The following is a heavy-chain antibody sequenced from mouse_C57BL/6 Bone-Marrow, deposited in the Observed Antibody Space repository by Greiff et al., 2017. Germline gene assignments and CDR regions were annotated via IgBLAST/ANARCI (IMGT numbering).Heavy chain of an antibody. CDR3: ARLEFDGSSGDWYFDV. CDR1: GYTFTSYD. D-gene: IGHD1-1*01. J-gene: IGHJ1*03. Sequence: QVQLQQSGPELVKPGASVKLSCKASGYTFTSYDINWVKQRPGQGLEWIGWIYPRDGSTKYNKKFKGKATLTVDTSSCTAYMELQSLTSEESAVYFCARLEFDGSSGDWYFDVWGTGTTVTVSS. V-gene: IGHV1-85*01. CDR2: IYPRDGST.